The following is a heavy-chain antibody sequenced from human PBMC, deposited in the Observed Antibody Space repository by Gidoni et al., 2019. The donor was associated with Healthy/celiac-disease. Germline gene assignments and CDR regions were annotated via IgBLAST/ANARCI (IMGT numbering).Heavy chain of an antibody. V-gene: IGHV4-59*01. CDR2: IYYSGST. CDR3: ARVMLGGSKLPDY. J-gene: IGHJ4*02. Sequence: QVELQESGPGLVKPSETLSLTCTVSGGPISSYYWSWIRQPPGKGLEWIGYIYYSGSTNYNPSLKSRVTISVDTSKNQFSLKLSSVTAADTAVYYCARVMLGGSKLPDYWGQGTLVTVSS. CDR1: GGPISSYY. D-gene: IGHD2-8*01.